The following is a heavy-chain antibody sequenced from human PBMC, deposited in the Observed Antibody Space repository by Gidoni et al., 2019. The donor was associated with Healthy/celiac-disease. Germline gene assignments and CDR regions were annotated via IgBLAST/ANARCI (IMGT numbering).Heavy chain of an antibody. J-gene: IGHJ6*02. Sequence: QVQLQESGPGLVKPSETLSLTCTVSGGSIRSYYWSWIRQPPGKGLEWIGYIYYSGSTNYNPSLKSRVTISVDTSKNQFSLKLSSVTAADTAVYYCARVGIAARHLAIDYYGMDVWGQGTTVTVSS. CDR2: IYYSGST. CDR3: ARVGIAARHLAIDYYGMDV. CDR1: GGSIRSYY. V-gene: IGHV4-59*01. D-gene: IGHD6-6*01.